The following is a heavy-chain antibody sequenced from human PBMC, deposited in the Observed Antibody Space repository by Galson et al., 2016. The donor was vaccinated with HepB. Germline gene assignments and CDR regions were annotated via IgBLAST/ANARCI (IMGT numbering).Heavy chain of an antibody. V-gene: IGHV3-43*01. J-gene: IGHJ6*02. CDR3: AKDRRSGRTDYYYYTYYYYYGMDV. D-gene: IGHD3-3*01. Sequence: SLRLSCAASGFTFDDYTMHWVRQAPGKGLEWVSLISWDGGSTSYADSVKGRFTISRDNSKNSLYLQMNSLRTEDTALYYCAKDRRSGRTDYYYYTYYYYYGMDVWGQGTTVTVSS. CDR2: ISWDGGST. CDR1: GFTFDDYT.